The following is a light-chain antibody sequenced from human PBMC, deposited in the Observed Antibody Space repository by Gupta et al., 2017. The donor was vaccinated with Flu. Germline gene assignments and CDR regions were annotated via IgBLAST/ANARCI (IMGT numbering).Light chain of an antibody. CDR2: GVT. J-gene: IGLJ2*01. Sequence: SALSQPSSVSWSPVQSITISCTGTSSDMRSYNYVTWYQQPPGKATKLLIYGVTKRPTGVSDRLSASKSGDTASLTISGLQAEDEADYYCSSCLSSSTLVFGGGTKLTVL. CDR3: SSCLSSSTLV. V-gene: IGLV2-14*01. CDR1: SSDMRSYNY.